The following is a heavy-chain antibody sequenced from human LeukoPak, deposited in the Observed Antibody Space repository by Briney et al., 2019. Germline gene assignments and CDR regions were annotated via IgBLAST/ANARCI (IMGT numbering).Heavy chain of an antibody. V-gene: IGHV4-34*01. CDR3: ARGLNYCSGGSCYSRWGGYYYYGMDV. Sequence: SETLSLTCAVYGGSFSGYYWSWIRQPPGKGLEWIGEINHSGSTNYNPSLKSRVTISVDTSKNQFSLKLSSVTAADTAVYYCARGLNYCSGGSCYSRWGGYYYYGMDVWGQGTTVTVSS. D-gene: IGHD2-15*01. CDR2: INHSGST. CDR1: GGSFSGYY. J-gene: IGHJ6*02.